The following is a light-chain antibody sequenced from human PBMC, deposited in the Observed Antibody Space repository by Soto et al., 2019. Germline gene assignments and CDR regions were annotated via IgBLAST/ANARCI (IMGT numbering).Light chain of an antibody. J-gene: IGKJ4*01. V-gene: IGKV3-15*01. CDR2: AAS. CDR1: QGVGTY. CDR3: QQYSDWPLVT. Sequence: IVMTQSPATLSVSLGERATLSCRASQGVGTYLAWYQQKPGQPPSLLIFAASTRATGIPARFSGTGSGSDFTLTINGLQSEDFAVYSCQQYSDWPLVTFGGGTRVEIK.